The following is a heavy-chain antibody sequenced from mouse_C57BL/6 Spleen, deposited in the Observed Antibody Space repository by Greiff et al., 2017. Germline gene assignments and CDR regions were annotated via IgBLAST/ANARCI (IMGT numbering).Heavy chain of an antibody. CDR2: IDPSDSYT. CDR3: ASAYYDYVVCYAMDY. Sequence: QVQLKQPGAELVRPGTSVKLSCKASGYTFTSYWMHWVKQRPGQGLEWIGVIDPSDSYTNYNQKFKGKATLTVDTASSTAYMQLSSLTSADSAVYYCASAYYDYVVCYAMDYWGQGTSVTVSS. CDR1: GYTFTSYW. V-gene: IGHV1-59*01. D-gene: IGHD2-4*01. J-gene: IGHJ4*01.